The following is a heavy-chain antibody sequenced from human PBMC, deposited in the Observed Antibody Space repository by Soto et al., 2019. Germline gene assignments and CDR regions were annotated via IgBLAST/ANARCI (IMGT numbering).Heavy chain of an antibody. J-gene: IGHJ6*02. CDR1: GGSISSGDSY. Sequence: QVQLQESGPGLVKPSQTLSLTCTVSGGSISSGDSYWSWIRQSPGKGLEWIGYIYHSGSTYYKSSFRGRVTISVDTSKNQFSLNLNSVTAADTAVYFWAREGAASHSYYYGTDVWGQGTTVTVSS. V-gene: IGHV4-30-4*01. CDR2: IYHSGST. CDR3: AREGAASHSYYYGTDV. D-gene: IGHD3-16*01.